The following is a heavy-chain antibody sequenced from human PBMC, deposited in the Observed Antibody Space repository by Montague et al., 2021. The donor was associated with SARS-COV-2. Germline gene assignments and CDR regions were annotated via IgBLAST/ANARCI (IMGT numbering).Heavy chain of an antibody. V-gene: IGHV4-59*01. D-gene: IGHD3-10*01. J-gene: IGHJ6*02. CDR1: GDSISDYY. CDR2: IFRSGAT. Sequence: SETLSLTCTVSGDSISDYYWGWIRQPPGMGLKWIGYIFRSGATNYNPPLKSRVIISLDTSKSQFSLRLSSVTAADTAIYYCARTSRGSRYFYGVDVWGQGTAVTVSS. CDR3: ARTSRGSRYFYGVDV.